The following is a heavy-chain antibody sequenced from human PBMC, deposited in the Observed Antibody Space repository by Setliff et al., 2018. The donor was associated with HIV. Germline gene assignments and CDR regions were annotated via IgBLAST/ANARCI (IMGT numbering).Heavy chain of an antibody. CDR2: INHSGST. CDR1: GGSFSDFY. V-gene: IGHV4-34*01. Sequence: SETLSLTCAVYGGSFSDFYWSWIRQPPGKGLEWIGEINHSGSTNYNPSLKSRVTISVDTSKNQFSLKLNSVTASDTAVYYCAGYNFWSDAYFSDSWGQGKLVT. CDR3: AGYNFWSDAYFSDS. J-gene: IGHJ5*01. D-gene: IGHD3-3*01.